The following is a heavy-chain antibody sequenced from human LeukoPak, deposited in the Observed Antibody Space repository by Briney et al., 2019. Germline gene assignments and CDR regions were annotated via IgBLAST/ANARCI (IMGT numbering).Heavy chain of an antibody. CDR3: ATAQEYSSSTPFDY. CDR2: FDPEDGET. J-gene: IGHJ4*02. Sequence: GASVKVSCKVSGYTLTELSMHWVRQAPGKGLEWMGGFDPEDGETIYAQKFQGRVTMTEDTSTDTAYMELSSLRSEDTAVYYCATAQEYSSSTPFDYWGQGTLVTVSS. V-gene: IGHV1-24*01. D-gene: IGHD6-6*01. CDR1: GYTLTELS.